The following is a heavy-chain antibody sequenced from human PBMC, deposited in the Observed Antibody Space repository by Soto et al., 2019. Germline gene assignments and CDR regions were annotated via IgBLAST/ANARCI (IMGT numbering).Heavy chain of an antibody. D-gene: IGHD6-6*01. CDR2: ISAYKGNT. J-gene: IGHJ4*02. CDR3: ASRSGQLPYYFDY. CDR1: GYTFSNYG. V-gene: IGHV1-18*01. Sequence: QVQLVQSGAEVKKPGASVQVSCRASGYTFSNYGITWVRQAPGQGLEWMGWISAYKGNTDYAQKLQGRVTMTTDTSTSTFYMELRSLRFDDTAVYYCASRSGQLPYYFDYWGQGTLVTVSS.